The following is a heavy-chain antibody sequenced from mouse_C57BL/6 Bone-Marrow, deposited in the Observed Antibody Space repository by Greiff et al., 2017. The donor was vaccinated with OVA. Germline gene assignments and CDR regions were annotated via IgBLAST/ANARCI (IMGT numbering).Heavy chain of an antibody. CDR3: ARRYYGSNFDV. Sequence: QVQLQQSGAELAKPGASVKLSCKASGYTFPSYWMSWVKQTPGQGLEWIGYINPSSGNTKYNQKFKEKATLTAAKSSRTAYMQLSSLTYEGAAVYSCARRYYGSNFDVWGTGTTVTVAS. CDR1: GYTFPSYW. D-gene: IGHD1-1*01. J-gene: IGHJ1*03. V-gene: IGHV1-7*01. CDR2: INPSSGNT.